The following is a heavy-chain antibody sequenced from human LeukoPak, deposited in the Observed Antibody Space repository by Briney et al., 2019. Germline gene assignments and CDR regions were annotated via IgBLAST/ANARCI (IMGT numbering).Heavy chain of an antibody. D-gene: IGHD6-13*01. CDR1: GSTFSSYS. Sequence: GGSPRLSCAASGSTFSSYSMNWVRQAPGKGLEWVSSISSSSSYIYYADSVKGRFTISRDNAKNSLYLQMNSLRAEDTAVYYCARVSSSSWWALDYWGQGTLVTVSS. V-gene: IGHV3-21*01. CDR2: ISSSSSYI. CDR3: ARVSSSSWWALDY. J-gene: IGHJ4*02.